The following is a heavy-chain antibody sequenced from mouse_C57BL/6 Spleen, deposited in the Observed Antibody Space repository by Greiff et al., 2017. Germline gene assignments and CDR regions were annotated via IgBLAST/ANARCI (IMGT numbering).Heavy chain of an antibody. J-gene: IGHJ2*01. CDR1: GYTFTSYW. Sequence: VQLQQPGAELVKPGASVKMSCKASGYTFTSYWMHWVKQRPGRGLEWIGRIDPNSGGTKYNEKFKSKATLTVDKSSSTAYMQLSSLTSEDSAVYDCAGEECYNSGGYWYDYWGQGTMLTVSS. CDR2: IDPNSGGT. V-gene: IGHV1-72*01. CDR3: AGEECYNSGGYWYDY. D-gene: IGHD1-1*02.